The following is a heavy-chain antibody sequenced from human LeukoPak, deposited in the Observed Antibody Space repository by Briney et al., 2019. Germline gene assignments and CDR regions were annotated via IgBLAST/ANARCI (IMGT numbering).Heavy chain of an antibody. CDR3: ARQSATAFPHFDY. J-gene: IGHJ4*02. CDR2: ICYSGST. CDR1: GGSISRYY. Sequence: SETLSLTCTVSGGSISRYYWSWIRQPPGKELEWIGYICYSGSTNYNPSLKSRVTISVDTSKNQFSLKLSSVTAAHTAVYYCARQSATAFPHFDYWGQGTLVTVSS. V-gene: IGHV4-59*08. D-gene: IGHD2-15*01.